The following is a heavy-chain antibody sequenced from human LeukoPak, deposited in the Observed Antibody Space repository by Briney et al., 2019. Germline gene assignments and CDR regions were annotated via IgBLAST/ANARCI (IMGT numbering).Heavy chain of an antibody. CDR2: IYDSGST. J-gene: IGHJ1*01. CDR1: GGSIRSSYYY. Sequence: SETLSLTCTVSGGSIRSSYYYWGWIRQPPGKGLEWIGSIYDSGSTYYNPSLKSRVTISVDTSKNQFSLKLSSVTAADTAVYYCARAGLGYGDSDPAEYFQHWGQGTLVTVSS. CDR3: ARAGLGYGDSDPAEYFQH. D-gene: IGHD4-17*01. V-gene: IGHV4-39*07.